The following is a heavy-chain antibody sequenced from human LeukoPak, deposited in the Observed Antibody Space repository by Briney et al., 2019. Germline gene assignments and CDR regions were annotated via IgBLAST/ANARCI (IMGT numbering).Heavy chain of an antibody. CDR1: GDFINRYY. J-gene: IGHJ4*02. V-gene: IGHV4-59*01. CDR2: IYYSGST. Sequence: PSETLSLTCTLYGDFINRYYWRWLRQPPGKGLEWIGYIYYSGSTNYNPSLKSRVTISVDTSKNQFSLKLSAATAADTAVDCCERREDGVGCSYGLYYWGQGTLVTVSS. CDR3: ERREDGVGCSYGLYY. D-gene: IGHD5-18*01.